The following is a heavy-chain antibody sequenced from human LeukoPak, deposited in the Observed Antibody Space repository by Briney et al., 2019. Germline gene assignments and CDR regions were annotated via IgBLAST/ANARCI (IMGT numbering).Heavy chain of an antibody. J-gene: IGHJ4*02. CDR2: ISYDGSNK. D-gene: IGHD4-23*01. CDR3: ARGRPHGNDY. Sequence: AGGSLRLSCAASGFTFSSYAMHWVSQAPGKGLEWVAVISYDGSNKYYADSVKGRFTISRDNSKNTLYLQMNSLRVEDTAVYYCARGRPHGNDYWGQGTLVTVSS. V-gene: IGHV3-30-3*01. CDR1: GFTFSSYA.